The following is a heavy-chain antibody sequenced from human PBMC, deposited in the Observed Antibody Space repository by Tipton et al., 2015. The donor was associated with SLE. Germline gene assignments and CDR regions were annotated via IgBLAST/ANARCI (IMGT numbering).Heavy chain of an antibody. D-gene: IGHD6-19*01. J-gene: IGHJ4*02. V-gene: IGHV4-59*08. CDR2: INYSGST. Sequence: TLSLTCTVSGGSISSHYWSWIRRPPGKALEWIAYINYSGSTNYNPSLKSRVTMSVDTSKNQFSLKLSSVTAADTAVYYCASSVAVTGVYFDYWGQGTLVTVSS. CDR1: GGSISSHY. CDR3: ASSVAVTGVYFDY.